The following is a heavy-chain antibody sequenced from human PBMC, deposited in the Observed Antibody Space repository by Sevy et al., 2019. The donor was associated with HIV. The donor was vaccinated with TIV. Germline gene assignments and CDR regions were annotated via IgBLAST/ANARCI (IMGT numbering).Heavy chain of an antibody. CDR3: AILWPGYGGHLYYFDY. J-gene: IGHJ4*02. CDR2: IYYSGST. CDR1: GGSISSGNYY. Sequence: SETLSLTCTVSGGSISSGNYYWSWIRQPPGKGLECIGYIYYSGSTYQNPSLQSRLTMSVDTSKNQFSLKLSSVTAADTAVYYCAILWPGYGGHLYYFDYWVQGILVTVSS. D-gene: IGHD4-17*01. V-gene: IGHV4-30-4*01.